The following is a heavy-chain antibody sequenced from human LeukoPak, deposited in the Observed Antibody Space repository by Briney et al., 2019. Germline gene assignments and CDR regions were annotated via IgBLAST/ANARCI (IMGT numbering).Heavy chain of an antibody. V-gene: IGHV4-59*08. J-gene: IGHJ3*02. Sequence: PSETLSLTCTVSGGSISSYYWSWIRRPPGKGLEWIGYIYSSGHTNYNPSLKGRVTISVDTSKNQFSLKVNSVTAADTAVYYCARHPFSDGFDIWGQGTMVTVSS. CDR1: GGSISSYY. CDR2: IYSSGHT. CDR3: ARHPFSDGFDI.